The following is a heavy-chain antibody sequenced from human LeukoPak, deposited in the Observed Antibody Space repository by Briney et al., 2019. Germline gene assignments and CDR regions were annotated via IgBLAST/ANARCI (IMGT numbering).Heavy chain of an antibody. D-gene: IGHD1-26*01. V-gene: IGHV3-30*18. CDR1: GFTFSSYA. J-gene: IGHJ6*02. Sequence: GGSLRLSCAASGFTFSSYAMSWVRQAPGKGLEWVAVISYDGSNKYYADSVKGRFTISRDNSKNTLYLQMNSLRAEDTAVYYCAKDNVGATNYYYYGVDVWGQGTTVTVSS. CDR3: AKDNVGATNYYYYGVDV. CDR2: ISYDGSNK.